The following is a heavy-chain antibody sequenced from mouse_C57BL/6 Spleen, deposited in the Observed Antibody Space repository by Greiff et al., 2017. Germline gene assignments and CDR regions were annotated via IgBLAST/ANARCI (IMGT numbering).Heavy chain of an antibody. V-gene: IGHV1-59*01. CDR3: ARRYYGMDY. CDR1: GYTFTSYW. CDR2: IDPSDSYT. Sequence: QVQLQQPGAELVRPGTSVKLSCKASGYTFTSYWMHWVKQRPGQGLEWIGVIDPSDSYTNYNQKFKGKATLTVDTSFSTAYMQLSSLTSEDSAVYYCARRYYGMDYWGQGTTLTVSS. J-gene: IGHJ2*01. D-gene: IGHD1-1*01.